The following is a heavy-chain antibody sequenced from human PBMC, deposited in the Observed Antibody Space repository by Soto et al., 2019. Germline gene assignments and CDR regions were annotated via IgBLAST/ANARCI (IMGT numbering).Heavy chain of an antibody. J-gene: IGHJ4*02. CDR3: AKDIGYCSGGSCYYFDY. D-gene: IGHD2-15*01. Sequence: GGSLRLSCAASGFTLRNYGMNWVRQAPGKGLEWVSTISGSGGSTYYADSVKGRFTISRDNSKNMLYLQMNSLRAEDTAVYYCAKDIGYCSGGSCYYFDYWGQGTLVTVYS. CDR1: GFTLRNYG. CDR2: ISGSGGST. V-gene: IGHV3-23*01.